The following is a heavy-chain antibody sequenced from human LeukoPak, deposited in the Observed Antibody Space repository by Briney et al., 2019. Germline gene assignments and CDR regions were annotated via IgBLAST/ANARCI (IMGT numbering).Heavy chain of an antibody. V-gene: IGHV1-8*03. CDR2: MNPNSGNT. D-gene: IGHD1-26*01. CDR3: ARVYSGSYAGNYYFDY. J-gene: IGHJ4*02. Sequence: ASVKVPCKASGYTFTSYDINWVRQATGQGLEWMGWMNPNSGNTGYAQKFQGRVTITRNTSISTAYMELSSLRSEDTAVYYCARVYSGSYAGNYYFDYWGQGTLVTVSS. CDR1: GYTFTSYD.